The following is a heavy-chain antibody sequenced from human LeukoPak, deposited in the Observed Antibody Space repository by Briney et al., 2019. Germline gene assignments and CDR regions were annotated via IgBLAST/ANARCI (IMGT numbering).Heavy chain of an antibody. D-gene: IGHD2-2*01. CDR3: ATDHCTRTNCYEDYYHGMDV. CDR2: VNPNNGVT. Sequence: ASVKVSCKASEDTFTGYYIHWVRQAPGQGLEWMGWVNPNNGVTEYAQEFQGRVTMTRDTSLSTAYMELSTLRSDDTAVYYCATDHCTRTNCYEDYYHGMDVWGQGNTVTVSS. V-gene: IGHV1-2*02. CDR1: EDTFTGYY. J-gene: IGHJ6*02.